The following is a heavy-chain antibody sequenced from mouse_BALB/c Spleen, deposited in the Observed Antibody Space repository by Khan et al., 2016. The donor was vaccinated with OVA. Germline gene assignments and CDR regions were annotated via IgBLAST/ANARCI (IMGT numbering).Heavy chain of an antibody. J-gene: IGHJ4*01. CDR2: IWSDGST. CDR1: GFSLTNYG. V-gene: IGHV2-6-1*01. CDR3: ARQPYYHYNVMDY. Sequence: QVQLQQSGPGLVAPSQSLSITCTISGFSLTNYGVHWVRQPPGKGLEWLVVIWSDGSTTYTSALKSRLTINKDNSKSQVFLKMNRLQTDDTAMYFCARQPYYHYNVMDYWGQGTSGTVSS. D-gene: IGHD2-10*01.